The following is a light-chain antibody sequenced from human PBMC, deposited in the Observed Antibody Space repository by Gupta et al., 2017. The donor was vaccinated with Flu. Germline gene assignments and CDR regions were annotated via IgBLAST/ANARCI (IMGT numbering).Light chain of an antibody. Sequence: DIVMTQSPDSLAVSLGERATINCKSSQSVLYSSKNKNYLAWYQQKPGQPPKLLIYWASTRESGVPDRFSGRGSGTDFTLTISSLQAEDVAVYYCQQEDSTPLTFGRGTKVDIK. CDR3: QQEDSTPLT. J-gene: IGKJ4*01. CDR1: QSVLYSSKNKNY. V-gene: IGKV4-1*01. CDR2: WAS.